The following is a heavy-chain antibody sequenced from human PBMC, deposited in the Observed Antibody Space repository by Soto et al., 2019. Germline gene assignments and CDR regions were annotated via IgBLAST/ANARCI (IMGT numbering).Heavy chain of an antibody. Sequence: EVQLLESGGGLVQPGGSLRPSCAASGFTFSSYAMNWVRQAPGKGLEWVSDISSSGGSGGSTHYAESVKGRFTISRDNSKNTLYLQMNSLRAEDTAVYYCAKDWRMDVWGQGTTVTVSS. J-gene: IGHJ6*02. CDR3: AKDWRMDV. V-gene: IGHV3-23*01. CDR1: GFTFSSYA. CDR2: ISSSGGSGGST.